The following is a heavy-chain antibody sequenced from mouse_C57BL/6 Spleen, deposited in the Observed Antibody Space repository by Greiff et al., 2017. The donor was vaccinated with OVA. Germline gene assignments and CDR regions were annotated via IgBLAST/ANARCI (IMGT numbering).Heavy chain of an antibody. V-gene: IGHV1-7*01. J-gene: IGHJ1*03. Sequence: QVQLQQSGAELANPGASVKLSCKASGYTFTSYWMHWVKQRPGQGLEWIGYINPSSGYTKYNQKFKDKATLTADKSSSTAYMQLSSLTYEDSAVYYCAIIYYGSTPDCDVWGTGTTVTVSS. D-gene: IGHD1-1*01. CDR2: INPSSGYT. CDR1: GYTFTSYW. CDR3: AIIYYGSTPDCDV.